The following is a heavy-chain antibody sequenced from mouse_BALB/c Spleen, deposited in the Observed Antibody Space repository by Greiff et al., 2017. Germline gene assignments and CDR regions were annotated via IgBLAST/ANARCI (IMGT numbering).Heavy chain of an antibody. Sequence: EVKLVESGGDLVKPGGSLKLSCAASGFTFSSYGMSWVRQTPDKRLEWVATISSGGSYTYYPDSVKGRFTISRDNAKNTLYLQMSSLKSEDTAMYYCARQYYYGSSPYYFDYWGQGTTLTVSS. CDR1: GFTFSSYG. J-gene: IGHJ2*01. CDR2: ISSGGSYT. V-gene: IGHV5-6*01. CDR3: ARQYYYGSSPYYFDY. D-gene: IGHD1-1*01.